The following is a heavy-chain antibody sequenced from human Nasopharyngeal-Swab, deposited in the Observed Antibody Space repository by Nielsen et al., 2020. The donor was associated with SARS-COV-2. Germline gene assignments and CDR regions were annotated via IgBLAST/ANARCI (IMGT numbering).Heavy chain of an antibody. J-gene: IGHJ6*02. D-gene: IGHD6-6*01. CDR3: ARQSVGYSSSSLYDYYYGMDV. Sequence: SETLSLTCTVSGGSISSYYWGWIRQPQGKGLEWIGSIYYSGSTYYNPSLKSRVTISVETSKNQFSLKLSSVTAADTAVYYCARQSVGYSSSSLYDYYYGMDVWGQGTTVTVSS. CDR1: GGSISSYY. V-gene: IGHV4-39*01. CDR2: IYYSGST.